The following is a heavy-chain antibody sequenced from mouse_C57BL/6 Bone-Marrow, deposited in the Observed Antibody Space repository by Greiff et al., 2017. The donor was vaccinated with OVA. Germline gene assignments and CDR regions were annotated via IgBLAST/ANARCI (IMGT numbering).Heavy chain of an antibody. CDR1: GYTFTSYW. CDR2: IDPSDSYT. CDR3: ASPRDGYYWYFDV. J-gene: IGHJ1*03. D-gene: IGHD2-3*01. Sequence: QVQLQQPGAELVKPGASVKLSCKASGYTFTSYWMQWVKQRPGQGLEWIGEIDPSDSYTNYNQKFKGKATLTVDTSSSTAYMQLSSLTSEDSAVYYCASPRDGYYWYFDVWGTGTTVTVSS. V-gene: IGHV1-50*01.